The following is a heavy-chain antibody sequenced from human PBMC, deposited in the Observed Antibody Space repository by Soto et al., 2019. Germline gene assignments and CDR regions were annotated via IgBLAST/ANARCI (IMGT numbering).Heavy chain of an antibody. J-gene: IGHJ5*02. CDR3: GGDVDRTSHLNWFDP. CDR2: IWYHGATK. CDR1: GFSVIGYG. Sequence: GGSLRLSCEVSGFSVIGYGMHWVRQAPGKGLEWVAVIWYHGATKNYADSVKGRFTISRDTSKNMVYLQMDSLNVEDTAVYYCGGDVDRTSHLNWFDPWGHGLMVTV. V-gene: IGHV3-33*01. D-gene: IGHD5-12*01.